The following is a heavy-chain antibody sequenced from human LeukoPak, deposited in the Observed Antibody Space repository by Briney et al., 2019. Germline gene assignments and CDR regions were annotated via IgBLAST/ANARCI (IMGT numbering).Heavy chain of an antibody. CDR2: IWYDGSNK. D-gene: IGHD2-15*01. CDR3: ARDARDGGLPDY. CDR1: GFTFSSYG. Sequence: GGSLRLSCAASGFTFSSYGMPWVRQAPGKGLVWVAVIWYDGSNKYYADSVKGRFTISRDNFKNTLYLQMNSLRAEDTAVYYCARDARDGGLPDYWGQGTLVTVSS. V-gene: IGHV3-33*01. J-gene: IGHJ4*02.